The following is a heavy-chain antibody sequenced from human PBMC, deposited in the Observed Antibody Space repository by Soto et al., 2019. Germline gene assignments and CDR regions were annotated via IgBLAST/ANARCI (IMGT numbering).Heavy chain of an antibody. CDR2: IYYSGDT. V-gene: IGHV4-39*02. CDR3: ARDFGTFYSDSSGYPPHWFDP. CDR1: GDSISSSGYY. D-gene: IGHD3-22*01. Sequence: SETLSLTCSFSGDSISSSGYYWGWIRQPPGKGLEWIGTIYYSGDTYYNPSLKSRVTISVDTSKNQFSLRLRSVTAADTAVYYCARDFGTFYSDSSGYPPHWFDPWGQGTLVTVSS. J-gene: IGHJ5*02.